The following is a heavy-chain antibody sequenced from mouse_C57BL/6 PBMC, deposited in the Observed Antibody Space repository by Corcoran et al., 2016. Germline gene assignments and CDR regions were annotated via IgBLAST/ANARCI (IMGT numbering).Heavy chain of an antibody. CDR3: ARDGYSVAY. J-gene: IGHJ3*01. V-gene: IGHV1-81*01. D-gene: IGHD2-3*01. Sequence: QVQLQQSGAELARPGASVKLSCKASGYTFTSYGISWVKQRTGQGLEWIGEIYPRSGNTYYNEKFKGKATLTADKSSSTAYMELRSLTSEDSAVYFCARDGYSVAYWGQGTLVTVSA. CDR1: GYTFTSYG. CDR2: IYPRSGNT.